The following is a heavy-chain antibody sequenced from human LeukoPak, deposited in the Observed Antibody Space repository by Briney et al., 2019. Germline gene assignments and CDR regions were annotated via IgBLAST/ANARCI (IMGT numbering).Heavy chain of an antibody. CDR2: INSDGSST. J-gene: IGHJ4*02. CDR1: GFTFSTYW. V-gene: IGHV3-74*01. D-gene: IGHD5-24*01. Sequence: GGSLRLSCAASGFTFSTYWMNWVRQPPGRGLVWVSRINSDGSSTNYADSVKGRFTISRDNAENTLYLQMNSLRAEDTAVYYCANYGYQGYWGQGTLVTVSS. CDR3: ANYGYQGY.